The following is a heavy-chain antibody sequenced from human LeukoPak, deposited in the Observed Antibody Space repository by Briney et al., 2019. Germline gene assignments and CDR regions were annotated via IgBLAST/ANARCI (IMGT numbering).Heavy chain of an antibody. CDR3: ARDPGRYAERVFDY. CDR2: ISGYNGNT. V-gene: IGHV1-18*01. CDR1: GYTFTSYG. D-gene: IGHD3-16*01. J-gene: IGHJ4*02. Sequence: GASVKVSCKASGYTFTSYGISWVRQAPGQGLEWMGWISGYNGNTNYAQKFQGRVTMTTDTSTSTAYMELRSLRFDDTAVYYCARDPGRYAERVFDYWGQGTLVTVSS.